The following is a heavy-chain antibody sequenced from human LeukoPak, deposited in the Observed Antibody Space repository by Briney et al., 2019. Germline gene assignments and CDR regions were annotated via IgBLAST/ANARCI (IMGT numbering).Heavy chain of an antibody. CDR1: GYYFTSYW. J-gene: IGHJ4*02. Sequence: GESLKISCKGSGYYFTSYWIGWVLQMPGKGLEWMGSTYPGDSDTRYSPSFQGQVTISADKSISTAFMQWRSLKASDTAMYYCARLSGGPVSSYFDSWGQGTLVTVSS. CDR3: ARLSGGPVSSYFDS. V-gene: IGHV5-51*01. CDR2: TYPGDSDT. D-gene: IGHD3-10*01.